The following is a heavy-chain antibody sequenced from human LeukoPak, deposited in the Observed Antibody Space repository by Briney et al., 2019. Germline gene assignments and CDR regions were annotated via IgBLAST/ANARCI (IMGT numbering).Heavy chain of an antibody. D-gene: IGHD3-9*01. Sequence: HPGGSLRLSCASSRFTFSSYGMHWVRQAPGKGLEWVAFIRYDGSNKYYADSVKGRFTISRDNSKNTLYLQMNSLRAEDTAVYYCAKGLRLGSDGYFDYWGQGTLVTVSS. CDR2: IRYDGSNK. J-gene: IGHJ4*02. CDR3: AKGLRLGSDGYFDY. CDR1: RFTFSSYG. V-gene: IGHV3-30*02.